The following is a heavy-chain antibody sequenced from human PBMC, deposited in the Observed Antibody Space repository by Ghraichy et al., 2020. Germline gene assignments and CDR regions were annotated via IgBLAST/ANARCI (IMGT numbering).Heavy chain of an antibody. Sequence: GGSLRLSCAASGFTFRNYAMHWVRQAPGKGLEWVTDISYDGKNKKYADSVKGRITISRDNSKNTLSLHINSLRAEDTAVYYCARKRQVVANEFYFSYAMDVWGPGTTVAASS. CDR2: ISYDGKNK. D-gene: IGHD6-6*01. J-gene: IGHJ6*02. CDR1: GFTFRNYA. V-gene: IGHV3-30*04. CDR3: ARKRQVVANEFYFSYAMDV.